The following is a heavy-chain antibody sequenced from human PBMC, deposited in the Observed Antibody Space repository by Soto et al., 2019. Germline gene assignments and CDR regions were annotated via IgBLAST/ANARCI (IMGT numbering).Heavy chain of an antibody. CDR1: GFTFSNYG. CDR2: VSYDGSDN. V-gene: IGHV3-30*18. J-gene: IGHJ4*02. Sequence: QVQLVESGGGVVQPGRSLRLSCTASGFTFSNYGMHWVRQAPGKGLEWVADVSYDGSDNNYVDSVKGRFTISRDNSKNTMYLQMNSRRAEDTAVYYYENRDGTRFDNWGQGTMVTVSS. D-gene: IGHD6-13*01. CDR3: ENRDGTRFDN.